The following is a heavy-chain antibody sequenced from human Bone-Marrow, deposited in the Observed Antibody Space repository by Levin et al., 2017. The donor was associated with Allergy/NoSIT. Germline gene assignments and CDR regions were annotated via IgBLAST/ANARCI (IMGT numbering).Heavy chain of an antibody. J-gene: IGHJ3*02. V-gene: IGHV4-34*01. CDR2: INHSGST. CDR1: GGSFTGYH. CDR3: AREDSISTVRGVIHDAFDI. Sequence: SETLSLTCTVYGGSFTGYHWTWIRQPPGKGLEWIGEINHSGSTIYNPSLKSRVIISVDTSKNHFSLKLTSVTAADTAMYFCAREDSISTVRGVIHDAFDIWGQGTMVTVSS. D-gene: IGHD3-10*01.